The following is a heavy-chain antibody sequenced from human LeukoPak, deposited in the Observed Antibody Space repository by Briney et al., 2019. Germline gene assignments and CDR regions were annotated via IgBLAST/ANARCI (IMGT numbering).Heavy chain of an antibody. CDR1: GYTFTSYA. CDR3: ARDLIPTPLVAGTRDWFDP. V-gene: IGHV1-3*01. Sequence: ASVKVSCKASGYTFTSYAMHWVRQAPGQRLEWMGWINAGNGNTKYSQKFQGRVTVTRDTSASTAYMELRSLRSDDTAVYYCARDLIPTPLVAGTRDWFDPWGQGTLVIVSS. D-gene: IGHD6-19*01. CDR2: INAGNGNT. J-gene: IGHJ5*02.